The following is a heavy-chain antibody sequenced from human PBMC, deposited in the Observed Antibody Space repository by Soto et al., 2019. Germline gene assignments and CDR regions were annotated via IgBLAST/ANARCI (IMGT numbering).Heavy chain of an antibody. Sequence: ASVKVSCKASGGTFSSYAISWVRQAPGQGLEWMGGIIPIFGTANYAQKFQGRVAITADKSTSTAYMELSSLRSEDTAVYYCARAGVVGATTAPTDYWGQGTLVTVSS. V-gene: IGHV1-69*06. CDR3: ARAGVVGATTAPTDY. CDR1: GGTFSSYA. CDR2: IIPIFGTA. J-gene: IGHJ4*02. D-gene: IGHD1-26*01.